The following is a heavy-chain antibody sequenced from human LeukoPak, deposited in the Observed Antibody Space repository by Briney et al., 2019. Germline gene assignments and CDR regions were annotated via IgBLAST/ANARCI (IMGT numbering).Heavy chain of an antibody. D-gene: IGHD3-9*01. J-gene: IGHJ6*02. CDR1: GFTFSSYA. Sequence: GGSLRLSCAASGFTFSSYAMHWVRQAPGKGLEWVAVISYDGSNKYYADSVKGRFTISRDNSKNTLYLQMNSLRAEDTAVYYCARAYYDILTGAHGSYYGMDVWGQGTTVTVSS. CDR2: ISYDGSNK. V-gene: IGHV3-30-3*01. CDR3: ARAYYDILTGAHGSYYGMDV.